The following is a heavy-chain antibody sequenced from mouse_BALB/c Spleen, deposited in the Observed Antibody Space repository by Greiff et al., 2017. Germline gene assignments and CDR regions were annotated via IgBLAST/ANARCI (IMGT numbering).Heavy chain of an antibody. D-gene: IGHD2-10*01. CDR2: IYYSGTI. Sequence: EVQVVESGPGLVKPSQTVSLTCTVTGISITTGNYRWSWIRQFPGNKLEWIGYIYYSGTITYNPSLTSRTTITRDTSKNQFFLEMNSLTAEDTATYYCARGLPYYAMDYWGQGTSVTVSS. CDR3: ARGLPYYAMDY. V-gene: IGHV3-5*02. J-gene: IGHJ4*01. CDR1: GISITTGNYR.